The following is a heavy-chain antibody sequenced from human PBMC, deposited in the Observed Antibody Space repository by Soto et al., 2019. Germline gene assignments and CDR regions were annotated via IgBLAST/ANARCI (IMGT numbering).Heavy chain of an antibody. J-gene: IGHJ3*02. V-gene: IGHV3-21*01. Sequence: GGSXRLSCACSGFTFSSYSMNWVRQAPGKGLEWVSSISSSSSYIYYADSVKGRFTIPRDNAKNSLYLQMNSLRAEDPAVYYCARDSHHRGDDFDIWGQRPMLKVSS. CDR3: ARDSHHRGDDFDI. CDR2: ISSSSSYI. CDR1: GFTFSSYS.